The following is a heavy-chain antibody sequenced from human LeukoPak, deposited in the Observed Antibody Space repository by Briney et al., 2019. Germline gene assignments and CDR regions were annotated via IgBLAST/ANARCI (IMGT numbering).Heavy chain of an antibody. J-gene: IGHJ4*02. Sequence: TASETLSLTCTVSGDSISSGGYYWGWIRQHPGKGLEWIGYISYSGNTYYNPSLKSRAAISVDTPKNQFSLKLSSTTAADTAVYYCARAPVATPSEFDYWGQGTLVTVSS. V-gene: IGHV4-31*03. CDR1: GDSISSGGYY. CDR3: ARAPVATPSEFDY. CDR2: ISYSGNT. D-gene: IGHD5-12*01.